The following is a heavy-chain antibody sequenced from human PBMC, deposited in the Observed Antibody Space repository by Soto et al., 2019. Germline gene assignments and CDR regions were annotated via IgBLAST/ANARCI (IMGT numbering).Heavy chain of an antibody. CDR1: GGSISTSNW. V-gene: IGHV4-4*02. CDR2: IFHSGSA. CDR3: ARDVSTSRHYDMDV. Sequence: QVQLQESGPGLVKPSGTLSLTCGVSGGSISTSNWWSWVRQPPGKGLEWIGDIFHSGSAHYKPSLKSRVTISVDKSKNQFSLKLSSVTAADTAVYYCARDVSTSRHYDMDVWGQGTTVTVSS. J-gene: IGHJ6*02. D-gene: IGHD2-2*01.